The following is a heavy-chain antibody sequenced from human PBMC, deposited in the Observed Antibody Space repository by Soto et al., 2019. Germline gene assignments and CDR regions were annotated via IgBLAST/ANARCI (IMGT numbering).Heavy chain of an antibody. Sequence: QVQLVQSGAEVKKPGSSVKVSCKASGGTFSSYAISWVRQAPGQGLEWMGGIIPIFGTANYAQKFQGRVTITADESTSTAYMELSRLRSEDTAVYYWARDRGYYDSSGYYYHDAFDIWGQGTMVTVSS. J-gene: IGHJ3*02. V-gene: IGHV1-69*01. CDR3: ARDRGYYDSSGYYYHDAFDI. D-gene: IGHD3-22*01. CDR1: GGTFSSYA. CDR2: IIPIFGTA.